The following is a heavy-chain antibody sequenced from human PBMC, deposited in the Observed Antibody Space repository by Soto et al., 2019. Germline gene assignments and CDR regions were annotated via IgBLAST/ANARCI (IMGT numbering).Heavy chain of an antibody. CDR1: GFTFSSYG. CDR2: IWYDGSNK. Sequence: GGSLRLSCAASGFTFSSYGMHWVRQSPGKGLEWVAVIWYDGSNKYYSDSVKGRFTISRDNSKNMLYLQMNSLRVEDTAVYYCASQKDWGQGTLVTVSS. CDR3: ASQKD. J-gene: IGHJ4*02. V-gene: IGHV3-33*01.